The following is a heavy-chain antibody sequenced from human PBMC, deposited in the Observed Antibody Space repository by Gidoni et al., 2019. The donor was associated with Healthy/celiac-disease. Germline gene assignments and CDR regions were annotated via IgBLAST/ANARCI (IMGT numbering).Heavy chain of an antibody. CDR1: GFTFSDHY. CDR2: ISSSGSTI. D-gene: IGHD2-15*01. J-gene: IGHJ3*02. V-gene: IGHV3-11*01. CDR3: ARDFVVVAATDPGDAFDI. Sequence: QVQLVASGGGLVKPGGALRHSCAASGFTFSDHYIGWICQAPGKGLEWFSSISSSGSTIYYADPVKGRFTISRDNAKNSRYLQMNSLRAEDTAVYYCARDFVVVAATDPGDAFDIWGQGTMVTVSS.